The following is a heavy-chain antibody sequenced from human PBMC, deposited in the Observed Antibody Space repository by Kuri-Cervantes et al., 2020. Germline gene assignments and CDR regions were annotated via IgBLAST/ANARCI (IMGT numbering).Heavy chain of an antibody. J-gene: IGHJ3*02. CDR1: GFTFSNAW. CDR3: TTGGIAVANSFDAFDI. Sequence: GESPKISCAASGFTFSNAWMSWVRQAPGKGLEWVGRIKSKTDGGTTDYTAPVKGRFTISRDGSKNTLYLQMNSLKTEDTAVYYCTTGGIAVANSFDAFDIWGQGTMV. CDR2: IKSKTDGGTT. V-gene: IGHV3-15*01. D-gene: IGHD6-19*01.